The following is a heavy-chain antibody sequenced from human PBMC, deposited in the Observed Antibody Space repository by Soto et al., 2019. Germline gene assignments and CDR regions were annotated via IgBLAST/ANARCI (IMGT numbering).Heavy chain of an antibody. CDR3: AKAPTGEMAPVFQAFDI. CDR1: EFTFSSYA. J-gene: IGHJ3*02. CDR2: INYSGERT. Sequence: EMQVLESGGGLVQPGGSLRLSCVASEFTFSSYAMSWVRQAPGKGLEWISGINYSGERTYYADSVKGRFTISRDNSKNTLYLQMNSLRDEDTAVYYCAKAPTGEMAPVFQAFDIWGQGTMVTVSS. V-gene: IGHV3-23*01. D-gene: IGHD1-26*01.